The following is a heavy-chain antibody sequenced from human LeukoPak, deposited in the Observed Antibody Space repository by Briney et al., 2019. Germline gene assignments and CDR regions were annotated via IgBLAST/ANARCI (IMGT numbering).Heavy chain of an antibody. CDR2: ITSSSRTI. CDR1: GSTFSNYD. Sequence: GGSLRLSCAASGSTFSNYDMNWVRQPPGKGLEWVSYITSSSRTINYADSVKGRFTVSRDNAKNSLFLQVDSLRDEDTAVYYCARPTTVALDYWGQGTLVTVSS. CDR3: ARPTTVALDY. V-gene: IGHV3-48*02. J-gene: IGHJ4*02. D-gene: IGHD4-23*01.